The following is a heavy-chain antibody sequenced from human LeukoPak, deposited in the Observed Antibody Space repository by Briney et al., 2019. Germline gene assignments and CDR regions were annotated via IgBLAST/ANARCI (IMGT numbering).Heavy chain of an antibody. V-gene: IGHV3-21*01. D-gene: IGHD2-2*01. CDR1: GFTFSSYS. Sequence: GGSLRLSCAASGFTFSSYSMNWVRQAPGKGLEWVSSISSSSSYIYYADSVKGRFTISRDNAKNSLYLQMNSLRAEDTAVYYCARDLADQLLRNYYYYYGMDVWGQGTTVTVSS. CDR2: ISSSSSYI. CDR3: ARDLADQLLRNYYYYYGMDV. J-gene: IGHJ6*02.